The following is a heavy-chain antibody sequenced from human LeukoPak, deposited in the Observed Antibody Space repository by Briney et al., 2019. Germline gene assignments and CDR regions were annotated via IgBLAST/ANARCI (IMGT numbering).Heavy chain of an antibody. V-gene: IGHV1-18*01. CDR1: GYTFTSYG. D-gene: IGHD5-18*01. CDR3: ARDRSLRDSYAMGY. CDR2: ISAYNGNT. Sequence: ASVKVSCKASGYTFTSYGISWVRQAPGQGLEWMGWISAYNGNTNYAQKLQGRVTMTTDTSTSTAYMELRSLTSDDTAVYYCARDRSLRDSYAMGYWGQGTLVTVSS. J-gene: IGHJ4*02.